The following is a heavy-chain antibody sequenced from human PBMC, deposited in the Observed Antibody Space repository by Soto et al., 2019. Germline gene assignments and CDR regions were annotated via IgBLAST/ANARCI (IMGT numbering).Heavy chain of an antibody. D-gene: IGHD2-21*02. Sequence: QITLKESGPTLVKPTQPLTLTCTFSGFSLRTSAVGVAWIRQPPGKTLERLALIYWDNDKRYTPSLRSRLTITKDISENQVVVTMTDIDPVYTAKCYCGQSLCGGVCLRSYPSHYYYGVEVWGQGTTVTVSS. CDR2: IYWDNDK. CDR3: GQSLCGGVCLRSYPSHYYYGVEV. J-gene: IGHJ6*02. CDR1: GFSLRTSAVG. V-gene: IGHV2-5*02.